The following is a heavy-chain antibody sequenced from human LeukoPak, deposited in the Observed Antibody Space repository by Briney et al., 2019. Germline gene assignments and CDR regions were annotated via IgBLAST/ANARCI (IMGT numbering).Heavy chain of an antibody. J-gene: IGHJ4*02. CDR1: GYTFTSYG. CDR2: ISAYNGNT. V-gene: IGHV1-18*01. D-gene: IGHD1-26*01. Sequence: ASVKVSCKASGYTFTSYGISRVRQAPGQGLEWMGWISAYNGNTNYAQKLQGRVTMTTDTSTSTAYMELRSLRSDDTAVYYCARVEVGATFSSFDYWGQGTLVTVSS. CDR3: ARVEVGATFSSFDY.